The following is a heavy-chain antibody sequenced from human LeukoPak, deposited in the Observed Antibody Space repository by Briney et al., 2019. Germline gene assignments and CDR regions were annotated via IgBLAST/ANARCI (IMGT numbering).Heavy chain of an antibody. Sequence: ASVKVSCKTSGYTFTSYFILWARQAPGQGLEWMGIINPLSGSATYAQNLQGRVTMTSDTSTSTVYVELSSLRSEDTAVYYCGRSVAFREIPRDFWGQGTLVTVSA. V-gene: IGHV1-46*04. D-gene: IGHD2-21*01. CDR1: GYTFTSYF. CDR3: GRSVAFREIPRDF. CDR2: INPLSGSA. J-gene: IGHJ4*02.